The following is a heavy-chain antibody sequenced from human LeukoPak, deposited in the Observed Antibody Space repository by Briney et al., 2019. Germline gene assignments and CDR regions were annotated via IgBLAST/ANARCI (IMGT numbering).Heavy chain of an antibody. CDR2: INQDGSER. J-gene: IGHJ3*02. V-gene: IGHV3-7*03. Sequence: GGSLRLSCAASGFTFSSHWMTWVRQAPGKGLEWVANINQDGSERYYVDSVKGRFTISRDNAKNSLYLQMNSLRAEDTAVYYCVKGVRMGVTSAFGIWGQGTMVTVSS. CDR3: VKGVRMGVTSAFGI. CDR1: GFTFSSHW. D-gene: IGHD1-26*01.